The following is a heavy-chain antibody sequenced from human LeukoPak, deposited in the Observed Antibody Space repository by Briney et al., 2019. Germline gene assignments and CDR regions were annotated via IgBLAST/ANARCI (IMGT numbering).Heavy chain of an antibody. CDR1: GGSISSYY. V-gene: IGHV4-59*08. Sequence: SETLSLTCTVSGGSISSYYWSWIRQPPGKGLEWIGYIYYSGSTNYNPSLKSRVTISVDTSKNQFSLKLGSVTAADTAVYYCARLRSGSGYYYYMDVWGKGTTVTVSS. CDR3: ARLRSGSGYYYYMDV. D-gene: IGHD1-14*01. J-gene: IGHJ6*03. CDR2: IYYSGST.